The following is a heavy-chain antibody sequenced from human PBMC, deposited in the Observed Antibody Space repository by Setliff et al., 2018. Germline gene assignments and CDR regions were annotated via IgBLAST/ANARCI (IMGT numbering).Heavy chain of an antibody. V-gene: IGHV4-59*11. J-gene: IGHJ4*02. CDR3: ARGGTYRYFDY. CDR2: VFHTGST. CDR1: SGSIGSHY. Sequence: SETLSLTCSVSSGSIGSHYWNWMRQPPGKGLEWIGHVFHTGSTKYNPSLRSRVTISVDTSENYFSLRLTSVTAADTAIYYCARGGTYRYFDYWGQGTLVTVSS.